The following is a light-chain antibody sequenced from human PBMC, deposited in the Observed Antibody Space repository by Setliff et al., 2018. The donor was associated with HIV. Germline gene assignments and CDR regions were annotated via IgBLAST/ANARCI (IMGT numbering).Light chain of an antibody. J-gene: IGLJ1*01. CDR1: SSNIGRNA. V-gene: IGLV1-44*01. CDR3: AAWDDSLNGYV. CDR2: STN. Sequence: QSVLTQPPSASGTPGQRVTISCSGSSSNIGRNAVTWYQQLPGAAPRLLIYSTNQRPAGVPARFSGSKSGTSASLAISGLQSEDEADYYCAAWDDSLNGYVFGTGTKV.